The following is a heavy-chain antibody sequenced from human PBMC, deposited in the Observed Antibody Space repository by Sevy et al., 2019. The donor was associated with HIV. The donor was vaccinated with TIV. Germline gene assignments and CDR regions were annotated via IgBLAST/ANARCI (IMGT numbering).Heavy chain of an antibody. CDR2: IHPADADT. CDR1: GYSFSTYW. CDR3: ARCVGDCYDYDY. Sequence: GESLKICCKASGYSFSTYWIGWVRQMPGKGLEWMGIIHPADADTTYSPSFQGQVIISADKSISTAYLQWSSLKASDTATYYCARCVGDCYDYDYWGQGTLVTVSS. J-gene: IGHJ4*02. D-gene: IGHD2-21*02. V-gene: IGHV5-51*01.